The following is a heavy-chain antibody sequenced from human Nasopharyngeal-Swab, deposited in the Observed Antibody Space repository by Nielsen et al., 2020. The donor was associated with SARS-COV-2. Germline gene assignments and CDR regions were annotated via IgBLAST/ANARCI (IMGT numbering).Heavy chain of an antibody. CDR2: ISAYNGNT. CDR3: AVAGGGILGTYYYYGMDV. Sequence: ASVKVSCKASGYTFTSYGISWVRQAPGQGLEWMGWISAYNGNTNYAQKLQGRVTMTRDTSTSTVYMELSSLRSEDTAVYYCAVAGGGILGTYYYYGMDVWGQGTTATVSS. J-gene: IGHJ6*02. D-gene: IGHD3-16*01. V-gene: IGHV1-18*01. CDR1: GYTFTSYG.